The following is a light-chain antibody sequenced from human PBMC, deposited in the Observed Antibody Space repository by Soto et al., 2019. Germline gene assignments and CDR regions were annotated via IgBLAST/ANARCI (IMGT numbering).Light chain of an antibody. CDR3: QQYGSSPRT. V-gene: IGKV3-20*01. Sequence: EIVWAQSPGTLFLSPGERAAFACRSSQSVSSSYLAWYQQKPGQAPRLLIYGASSRATGIPDRFSGSGSGTDFTLTTSRLEPEDFAVYYCQQYGSSPRTFGQGTKVDIK. J-gene: IGKJ1*01. CDR2: GAS. CDR1: QSVSSSY.